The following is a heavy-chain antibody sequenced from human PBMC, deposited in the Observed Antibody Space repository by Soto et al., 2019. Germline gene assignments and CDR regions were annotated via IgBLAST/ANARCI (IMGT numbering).Heavy chain of an antibody. D-gene: IGHD6-6*01. CDR2: ISSTGGNT. J-gene: IGHJ4*01. V-gene: IGHV3-64*02. Sequence: GGSLRLSCAASGFTFSDYAMHWVRQAPGKGLECVSAISSTGGNTYYADSVKGRFTVSRDNSKNTLYLQMGSLRAEDMAVYYCAKGGRYSSSSLDYWGRGTLVTVSS. CDR1: GFTFSDYA. CDR3: AKGGRYSSSSLDY.